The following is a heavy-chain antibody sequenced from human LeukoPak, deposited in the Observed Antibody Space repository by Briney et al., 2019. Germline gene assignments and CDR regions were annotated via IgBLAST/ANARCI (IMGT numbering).Heavy chain of an antibody. J-gene: IGHJ4*02. D-gene: IGHD6-19*01. CDR3: ARSTGRAVAGLD. V-gene: IGHV4-34*01. Sequence: SETLSLTCAVYGGSFSGYYWSWIRQPPGKGLEWIGEINHSGSTNYNPSLKSRVTISVDTSKNQFSLKLSSVTATDTALYYCARSTGRAVAGLDWGPGTLVTVSS. CDR1: GGSFSGYY. CDR2: INHSGST.